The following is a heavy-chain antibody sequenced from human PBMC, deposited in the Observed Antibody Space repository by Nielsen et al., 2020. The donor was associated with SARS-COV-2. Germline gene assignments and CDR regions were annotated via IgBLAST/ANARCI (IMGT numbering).Heavy chain of an antibody. CDR3: VTGGQWLVRHPYGMEV. J-gene: IGHJ6*02. CDR1: GFSFRNYG. Sequence: GESLKISCAVAGFSFRNYGMHWVRQTPGKGLDWVAVISSNGREKYYADSVEGRFTISRDNSNNTLYLHMNSLRIEDTGIYYCVTGGQWLVRHPYGMEVWGQGTSVTVFS. CDR2: ISSNGREK. V-gene: IGHV3-30*03. D-gene: IGHD6-19*01.